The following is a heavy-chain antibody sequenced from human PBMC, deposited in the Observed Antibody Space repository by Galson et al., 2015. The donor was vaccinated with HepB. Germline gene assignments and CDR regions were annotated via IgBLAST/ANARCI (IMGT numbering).Heavy chain of an antibody. CDR1: GFTFTNAW. D-gene: IGHD2/OR15-2a*01. J-gene: IGHJ4*02. V-gene: IGHV3-15*01. CDR3: TSNINY. Sequence: SLRLSCAASGFTFTNAWMNWVRQAPGQGLQWVGRIKKQTEGGTTDYAAPVKGRFTISRDDSQNRVFLQMNSLQTEDTAVYYCTSNINYWGQGTPVTVSS. CDR2: IKKQTEGGTT.